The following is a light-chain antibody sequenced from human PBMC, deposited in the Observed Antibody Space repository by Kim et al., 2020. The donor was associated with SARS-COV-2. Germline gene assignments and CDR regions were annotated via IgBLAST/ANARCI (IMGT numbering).Light chain of an antibody. J-gene: IGKJ4*02. Sequence: SLSPGESATLSCRASQSVTGHSLAWYQQTPGQAPGLLIFVASTRATGIPDRFSGSGSGTDFTLTISRLEPEDFAVDYCQQYGRSPTFGRGTKVEI. V-gene: IGKV3-20*01. CDR2: VAS. CDR3: QQYGRSPT. CDR1: QSVTGHS.